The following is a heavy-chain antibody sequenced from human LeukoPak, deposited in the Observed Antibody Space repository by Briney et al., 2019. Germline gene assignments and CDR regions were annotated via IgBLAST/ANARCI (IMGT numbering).Heavy chain of an antibody. V-gene: IGHV1-2*02. J-gene: IGHJ5*02. CDR1: GYTVTHYY. D-gene: IGHD3-10*01. CDR2: IDPKSGGT. Sequence: ASVKVSCKAFGYTVTHYYIHWVRLAPGPGLEWMGWIDPKSGGTNYAQKFHGRVTMTRDRGHSSAYMDLRSDDTAVYFCASERWFRPVHTFTSSGQRTLVTAFS. CDR3: ASERWFRPVHTFTS.